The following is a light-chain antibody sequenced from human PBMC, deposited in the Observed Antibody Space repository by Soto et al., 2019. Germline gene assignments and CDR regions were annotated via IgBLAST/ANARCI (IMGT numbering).Light chain of an antibody. Sequence: DIQVTQSRSSLSASVAGRVTLNCRTSQRISSYLNWFQQKPGKAPKLLIYAASTLQSGVPSRFSGSGSGTHFTLTISDLQPEDFATYYCQQTYTTPLTFGGGTKVDIK. J-gene: IGKJ4*01. V-gene: IGKV1-39*01. CDR2: AAS. CDR1: QRISSY. CDR3: QQTYTTPLT.